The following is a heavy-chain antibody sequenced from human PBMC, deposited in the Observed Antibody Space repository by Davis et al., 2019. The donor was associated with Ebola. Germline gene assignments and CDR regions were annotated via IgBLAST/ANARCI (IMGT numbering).Heavy chain of an antibody. CDR1: GFTFSGSA. D-gene: IGHD5-18*01. CDR2: IRSKANSYAT. CDR3: TMRDTSMVNFDY. Sequence: PGGSLRPSCAAPGFTFSGSAMHWVRQASGKVLELVGRIRSKANSYATAYAASVKGRFTISRDDSKNTAYLQMNSLKPEDTAVYYCTMRDTSMVNFDYWGQGTLVTVSS. V-gene: IGHV3-73*01. J-gene: IGHJ4*02.